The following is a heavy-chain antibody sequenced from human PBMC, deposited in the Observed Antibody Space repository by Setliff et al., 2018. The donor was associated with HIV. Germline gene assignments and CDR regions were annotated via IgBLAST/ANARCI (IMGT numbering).Heavy chain of an antibody. CDR2: IIAISGTP. CDR1: GGTFSSYA. CDR3: ARGERGFLDLNWFDP. J-gene: IGHJ5*02. V-gene: IGHV1-69*13. Sequence: GASVKVSCKASGGTFSSYAISWVRQTPGQGLEWMGGIIAISGTPNYAQKFQGRVTITADESTSTAYMELSSLRSEDTAVYYCARGERGFLDLNWFDPWGQGTLGTVSS. D-gene: IGHD3-3*01.